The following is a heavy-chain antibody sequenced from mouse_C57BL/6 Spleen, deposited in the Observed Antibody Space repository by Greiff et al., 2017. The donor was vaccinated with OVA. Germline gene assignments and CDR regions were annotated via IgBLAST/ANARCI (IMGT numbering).Heavy chain of an antibody. CDR2: IDPETGGT. CDR3: TRGYYDYERYFYY. CDR1: GYTFTDYE. V-gene: IGHV1-15*01. D-gene: IGHD2-4*01. Sequence: QVQLKESGAELVRPGASVTLSCKASGYTFTDYEMHWVKQTPVHGLEWIGAIDPETGGTAYNQKFKGKAILTADKSSSTAYMELRSLTSEDSAVYYCTRGYYDYERYFYYWGQGTTLTVSS. J-gene: IGHJ2*01.